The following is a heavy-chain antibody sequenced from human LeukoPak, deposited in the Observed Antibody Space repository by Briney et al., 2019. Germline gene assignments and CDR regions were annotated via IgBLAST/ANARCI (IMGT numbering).Heavy chain of an antibody. CDR1: GFTFSTYA. CDR2: ISGSGGST. V-gene: IGHV3-23*01. J-gene: IGHJ3*02. D-gene: IGHD3-22*01. Sequence: GGSLRLSCAASGFTFSTYAMSWVRQAPGKGLEWVSAISGSGGSTYYADSVKGRFTISRDNSKHTLYMQMNSLRAEDTAVYYCAKTHRTYYYESSGYNDACDIWGQGTMVTVSS. CDR3: AKTHRTYYYESSGYNDACDI.